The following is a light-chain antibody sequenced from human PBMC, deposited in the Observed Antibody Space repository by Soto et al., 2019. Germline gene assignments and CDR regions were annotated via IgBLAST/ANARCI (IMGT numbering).Light chain of an antibody. J-gene: IGLJ2*01. CDR2: EVD. CDR3: SSHAGSNNLLV. V-gene: IGLV2-8*01. Sequence: QSALTQPPSASGSPGQSVTISCTGTSSDVGAYNYVSWYQQHPGKAPKLMIYEVDKRPSGVPDRFSGSKSGNTASLTVSGLQAEDEADYHCSSHAGSNNLLVFGGGTKVTVL. CDR1: SSDVGAYNY.